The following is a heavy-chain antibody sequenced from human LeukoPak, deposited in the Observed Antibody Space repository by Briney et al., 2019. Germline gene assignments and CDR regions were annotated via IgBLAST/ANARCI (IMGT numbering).Heavy chain of an antibody. D-gene: IGHD6-13*01. Sequence: GGSLRLSCAASGFTFSSYAMRWVRQAPGKGLEWVSAISGSGGSTYYADSVKGRFTISRDNSKNTLYLQMNSLRVEDTAVYYCAKYSSSWYLTGYFDYWGQGTLVTVSS. CDR3: AKYSSSWYLTGYFDY. CDR2: ISGSGGST. CDR1: GFTFSSYA. V-gene: IGHV3-23*01. J-gene: IGHJ4*02.